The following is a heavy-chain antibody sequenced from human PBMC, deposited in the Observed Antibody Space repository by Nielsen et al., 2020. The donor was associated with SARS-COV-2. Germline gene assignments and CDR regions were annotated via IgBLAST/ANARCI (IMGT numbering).Heavy chain of an antibody. Sequence: GESLKISCAASGFTFSSYDMHWVRQATGKGLEWVSAIGTAGDTYYPGSVKGRFTISRDNAKNSLYLQMNSLRAEDTALYHCARATTGIAAAASDYWGQGTLVTVSS. V-gene: IGHV3-13*01. CDR1: GFTFSSYD. D-gene: IGHD6-13*01. CDR3: ARATTGIAAAASDY. CDR2: IGTAGDT. J-gene: IGHJ4*02.